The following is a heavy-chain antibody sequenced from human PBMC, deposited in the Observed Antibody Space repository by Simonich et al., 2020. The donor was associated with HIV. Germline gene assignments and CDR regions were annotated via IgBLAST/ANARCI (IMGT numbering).Heavy chain of an antibody. CDR2: ISYGGSNK. J-gene: IGHJ4*02. D-gene: IGHD3-16*01. CDR3: ASGGSISSVWADDY. Sequence: QVQLVESGGGVVQPGRSLRLSCAASGFTCSSFAMHWVRQAPGKGREWVAVISYGGSNKSYAGSVKGRFTIARDNSKNTRYLQMNSLRAEDTAVYYCASGGSISSVWADDYWGQGTLVTVSS. V-gene: IGHV3-30*07. CDR1: GFTCSSFA.